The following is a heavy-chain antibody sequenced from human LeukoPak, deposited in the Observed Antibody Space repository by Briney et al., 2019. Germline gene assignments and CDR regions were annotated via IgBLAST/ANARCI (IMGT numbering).Heavy chain of an antibody. D-gene: IGHD2-2*01. J-gene: IGHJ3*02. CDR1: GFSFSDYY. CDR3: ARDRRYCSSTSCSSDAFDI. V-gene: IGHV3-11*04. CDR2: ISSSGSTI. Sequence: PGGSLRLSCAASGFSFSDYYMSWIRQAPGKGLEWVSYISSSGSTIYYADSVKGRFTISRDNAKNSLYLHMNSLRAEDTAVYYCARDRRYCSSTSCSSDAFDIWGQGTMVTVSS.